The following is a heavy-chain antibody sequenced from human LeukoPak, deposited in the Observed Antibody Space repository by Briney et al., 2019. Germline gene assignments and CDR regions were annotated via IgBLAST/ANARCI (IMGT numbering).Heavy chain of an antibody. CDR3: ARVFGDYVYRSMAFDI. CDR1: GGSISSYY. CDR2: IYYSGST. J-gene: IGHJ3*02. D-gene: IGHD4-17*01. V-gene: IGHV4-59*01. Sequence: SETLSLTCTVSGGSISSYYWSWIRQPPGKGLEWIGYIYYSGSTNYNPSLKSRVTISVDTSKNQFSLKLSSVTAADTAVYYCARVFGDYVYRSMAFDIWGQGTMVTVSS.